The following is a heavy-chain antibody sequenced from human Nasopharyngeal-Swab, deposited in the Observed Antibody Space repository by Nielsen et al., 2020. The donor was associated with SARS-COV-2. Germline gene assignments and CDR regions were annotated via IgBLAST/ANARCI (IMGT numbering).Heavy chain of an antibody. D-gene: IGHD3-9*01. J-gene: IGHJ4*02. Sequence: GESLKISCYASGFRFSRYGLHLVRQAPGQGLAWVTVISSDLSNKYYADSVKGRFTLSRDNSKNTLYLLISSLRAEDTAVYYCAKDYYDTLAGYYGPDFWGQGTLVTVSS. V-gene: IGHV3-30*18. CDR2: ISSDLSNK. CDR3: AKDYYDTLAGYYGPDF. CDR1: GFRFSRYG.